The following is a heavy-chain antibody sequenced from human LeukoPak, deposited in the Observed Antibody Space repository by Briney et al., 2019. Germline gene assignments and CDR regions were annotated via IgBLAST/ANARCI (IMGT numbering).Heavy chain of an antibody. Sequence: GGSLRLSCAASGFTFSSYAMHWVRQAPGKGLEWVAVISYDGSNKYYADSVKGRFTISRDNSKNTLYLQMNSLRAEDTAVYYCARDRGCSSTSCYGEDYYMDVWGKGTTVTVSS. CDR3: ARDRGCSSTSCYGEDYYMDV. CDR2: ISYDGSNK. V-gene: IGHV3-30-3*01. CDR1: GFTFSSYA. D-gene: IGHD2-2*01. J-gene: IGHJ6*03.